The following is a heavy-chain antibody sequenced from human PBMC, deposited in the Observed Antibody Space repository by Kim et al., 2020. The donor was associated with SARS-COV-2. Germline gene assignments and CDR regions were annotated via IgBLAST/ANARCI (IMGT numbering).Heavy chain of an antibody. CDR3: ARDRRFGEVLEGARGRYYYYYGMDV. V-gene: IGHV3-72*01. Sequence: GGSLRLSCAASGFTFSDHYMDWVRQAPGKGLEWVGRTRNKANSYTTEYAASVKGRFTISRDDSKNSLYLQMNSLKTEDTAVYYCARDRRFGEVLEGARGRYYYYYGMDVWGQGTTVTVSS. CDR2: TRNKANSYTT. J-gene: IGHJ6*02. D-gene: IGHD3-10*01. CDR1: GFTFSDHY.